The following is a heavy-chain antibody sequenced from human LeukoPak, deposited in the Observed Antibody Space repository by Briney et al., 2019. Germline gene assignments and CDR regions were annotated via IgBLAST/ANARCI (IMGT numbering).Heavy chain of an antibody. J-gene: IGHJ6*02. CDR2: ISSSGSTI. V-gene: IGHV3-11*01. CDR3: TRVLRFGITIFGVIAAYGMDV. Sequence: GGSLRLSCAASGFTFSDYYMSWIRQAPGKGLEWVSYISSSGSTIYYADSVRGRFTISRDNAKNSLYLQMNSLRAEDTAVYYCTRVLRFGITIFGVIAAYGMDVWGQRTTVTVSS. D-gene: IGHD3-3*01. CDR1: GFTFSDYY.